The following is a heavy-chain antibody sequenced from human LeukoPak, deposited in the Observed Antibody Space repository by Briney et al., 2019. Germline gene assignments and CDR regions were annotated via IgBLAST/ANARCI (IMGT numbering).Heavy chain of an antibody. Sequence: ASVKVSCKASGYTFTGYYMHWVRQAPGQGLEWMGWINPNSGGTNYAQKSQGRVTMTRDTSISTAYMELSRLRSDDTAVYYCARDFPRYCSGGSCYSFGYWGQGTLVTASS. V-gene: IGHV1-2*02. J-gene: IGHJ4*02. CDR1: GYTFTGYY. D-gene: IGHD2-15*01. CDR2: INPNSGGT. CDR3: ARDFPRYCSGGSCYSFGY.